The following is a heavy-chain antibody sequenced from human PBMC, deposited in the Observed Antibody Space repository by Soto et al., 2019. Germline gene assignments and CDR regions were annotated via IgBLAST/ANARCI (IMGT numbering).Heavy chain of an antibody. CDR2: ISSSSSYI. V-gene: IGHV3-21*01. CDR1: GFTFSSYS. D-gene: IGHD3-22*01. Sequence: EVQLVESGGGLVKPGGSLRLSCAASGFTFSSYSMNWVRQAPWKGLEWVSSISSSSSYIYYADSVKGRFTISRDNAKNSLYLQMNSLRAEDTAVYYCARDPDYYDSSGYYYYFDYWGQGTLVTVSS. CDR3: ARDPDYYDSSGYYYYFDY. J-gene: IGHJ4*02.